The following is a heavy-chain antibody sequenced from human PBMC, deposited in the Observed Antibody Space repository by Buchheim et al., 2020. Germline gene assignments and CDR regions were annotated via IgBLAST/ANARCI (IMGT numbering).Heavy chain of an antibody. CDR3: ARRWNSRNPHFDY. CDR2: IYPGDSDT. D-gene: IGHD1-7*01. V-gene: IGHV5-51*01. Sequence: EVQLVQSGAELKKPGESLKISCEGSGYTFTNYWIGWVRQMPGKGLEWMGIIYPGDSDTRYSPSFQGQVTISADKSINTAYPQWSSLKASDTAMYYCARRWNSRNPHFDYWGQGTL. J-gene: IGHJ4*02. CDR1: GYTFTNYW.